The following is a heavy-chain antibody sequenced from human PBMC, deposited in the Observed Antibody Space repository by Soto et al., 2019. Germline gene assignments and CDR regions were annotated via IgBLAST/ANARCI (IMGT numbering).Heavy chain of an antibody. D-gene: IGHD6-13*01. CDR1: GFTFDDYT. CDR2: ISWDGGST. Sequence: GGSLRLSCAASGFTFDDYTMHWVRQAPGKGLEWVSLISWDGGSTYYADSVKGRFTISRDNSKNSLYLQMNSLRTEDTALYYCARARRSSWYFYGMDVWGQGTTVTVSS. J-gene: IGHJ6*02. V-gene: IGHV3-43*01. CDR3: ARARRSSWYFYGMDV.